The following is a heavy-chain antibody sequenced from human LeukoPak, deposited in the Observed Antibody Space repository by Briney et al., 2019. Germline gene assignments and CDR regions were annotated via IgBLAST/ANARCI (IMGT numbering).Heavy chain of an antibody. CDR3: AKGHTYGMI. CDR1: GSTFSDFY. D-gene: IGHD2-8*01. J-gene: IGHJ4*02. V-gene: IGHV3-11*01. CDR2: ISTTGTTV. Sequence: GGSLRLSCAASGSTFSDFYMSWLRQTPGKGLEWVSYISTTGTTVDYADSVKGRFTISRDNAKGSLYLQMNNLGADDTAVYYCAKGHTYGMIWGQGTLVTVSS.